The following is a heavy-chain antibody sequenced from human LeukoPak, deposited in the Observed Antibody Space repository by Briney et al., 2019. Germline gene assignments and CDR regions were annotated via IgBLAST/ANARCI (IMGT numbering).Heavy chain of an antibody. CDR3: ARDPSAVRANTYA. Sequence: PGGSLRLSCAASGFTVSNNWMNWVRQAPGKGLEWVSLIYSDGSTYYADSVKGRFTISRDHSKNTLYLQMNGLRAEDTAVYYCARDPSAVRANTYAWGQGTLVTVSS. CDR1: GFTVSNNW. CDR2: IYSDGST. D-gene: IGHD2-2*01. J-gene: IGHJ5*02. V-gene: IGHV3-66*01.